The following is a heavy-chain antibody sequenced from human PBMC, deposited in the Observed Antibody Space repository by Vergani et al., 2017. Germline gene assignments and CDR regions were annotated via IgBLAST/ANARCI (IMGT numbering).Heavy chain of an antibody. D-gene: IGHD2-21*02. CDR3: ARAHLAYCGGDCYSLGG. CDR1: GYTFTGYY. CDR2: INPNSGGT. J-gene: IGHJ4*02. Sequence: QVQLVQSGAEVKKPGASVKVSCKASGYTFTGYYMHWVRQAPGQGLEWMGWINPNSGGTNYAQKFQGRVTMTRDTSISTAYMELRRLRSDDTAVYYCARAHLAYCGGDCYSLGGWGQGTLVTVSS. V-gene: IGHV1-2*02.